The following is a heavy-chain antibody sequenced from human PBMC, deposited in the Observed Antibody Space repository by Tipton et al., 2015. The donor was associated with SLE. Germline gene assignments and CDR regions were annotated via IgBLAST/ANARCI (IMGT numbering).Heavy chain of an antibody. J-gene: IGHJ3*01. D-gene: IGHD1-26*01. CDR2: ISTDGSST. Sequence: GSLRLSCTASGISFRSYMMHWVRQAPGEGLVWVARISTDGSSTSYADSVKGRFTISRDNAKNTLYLQMNSLGAEDTAVYYCAKVLWVGGSFGGDSYDVWGQGTTVSVSS. CDR1: GISFRSYM. V-gene: IGHV3-74*01. CDR3: AKVLWVGGSFGGDSYDV.